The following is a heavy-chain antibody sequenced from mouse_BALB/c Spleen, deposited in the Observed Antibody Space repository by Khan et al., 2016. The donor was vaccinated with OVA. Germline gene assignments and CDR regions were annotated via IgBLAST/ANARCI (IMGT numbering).Heavy chain of an antibody. CDR3: ARRGLRWDFDY. D-gene: IGHD1-1*01. V-gene: IGHV1-7*01. CDR2: INPSTGYT. CDR1: GYTFINYW. J-gene: IGHJ2*01. Sequence: QVHVKQSGAELAKPGASVKMSCKASGYTFINYWILWVKQRPGQGLEWIGYINPSTGYTEYNQNFKDKATLTADKSSSTAYIQLSSLTSEDSAVYYCARRGLRWDFDYWGQGTTLTVSS.